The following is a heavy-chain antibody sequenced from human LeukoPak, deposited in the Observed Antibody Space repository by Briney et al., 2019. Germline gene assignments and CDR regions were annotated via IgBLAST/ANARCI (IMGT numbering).Heavy chain of an antibody. Sequence: GESLKISCKGSGYSFTNYWIGWVRQMPGKGLEWMGIIYPGDSDTRYSLSFQGQVTISADKSISTAYLQWSSLKASDTAMYYCARQGYCSGGGCYSYFSIDYWGQGTLVTVSS. CDR3: ARQGYCSGGGCYSYFSIDY. D-gene: IGHD2-15*01. CDR1: GYSFTNYW. CDR2: IYPGDSDT. V-gene: IGHV5-51*01. J-gene: IGHJ4*02.